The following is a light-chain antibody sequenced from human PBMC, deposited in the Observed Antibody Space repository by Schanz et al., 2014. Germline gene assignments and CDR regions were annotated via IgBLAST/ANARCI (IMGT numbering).Light chain of an antibody. Sequence: EIVLTQSPGTLSLSPGERATLSCRASQTVYSNLAWYQQKPGQAPRLLIYSASTRATGIPARFSGSGSGTEFTLTITSLQSEDFAVYYCQQYNNWPPIFTFGPGTKVDI. J-gene: IGKJ3*01. CDR1: QTVYSN. V-gene: IGKV3-15*01. CDR3: QQYNNWPPIFT. CDR2: SAS.